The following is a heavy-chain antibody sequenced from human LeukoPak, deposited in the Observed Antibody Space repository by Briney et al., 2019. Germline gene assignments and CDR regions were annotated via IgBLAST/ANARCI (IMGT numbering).Heavy chain of an antibody. CDR3: ASPFAY. J-gene: IGHJ4*02. CDR2: INQDGSEK. V-gene: IGHV3-7*01. Sequence: PGGSLRLSCAASGFTFRNYWMSWVRQAPGTGLEWVANINQDGSEKYYVDSVKGRFTISRDNAKNSLYLQMNSLRAEDTAIYYCASPFAYWGQGTLVTVSS. CDR1: GFTFRNYW.